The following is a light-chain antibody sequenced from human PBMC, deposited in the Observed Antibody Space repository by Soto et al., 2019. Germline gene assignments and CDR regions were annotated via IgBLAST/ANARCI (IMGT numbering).Light chain of an antibody. V-gene: IGLV1-47*01. Sequence: QSVLAQPPSVSGAPRQRVTISCSGSSSNIGINYVYWYQQLPGTAPKLLIYRNNQRPSGVPDRFSGSKSGTSASLAISGLRSEDEADYYCAAWDDSLSSPVFGGGTKVTVL. J-gene: IGLJ3*02. CDR1: SSNIGINY. CDR2: RNN. CDR3: AAWDDSLSSPV.